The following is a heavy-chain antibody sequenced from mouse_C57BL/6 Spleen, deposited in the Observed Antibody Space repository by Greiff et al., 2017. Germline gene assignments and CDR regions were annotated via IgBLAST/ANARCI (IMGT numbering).Heavy chain of an antibody. D-gene: IGHD4-1*01. V-gene: IGHV1-72*01. J-gene: IGHJ1*03. CDR2: IDPNSGGT. CDR1: GYTFTSYW. Sequence: VKQSCKASGYTFTSYWMHWVKQRPGRGLEWIGRIDPNSGGTKYNEKFKSKATLTVDIPSSTAYMQLSSLTSEYSAVYYCARTGTGYWYFDVWGTGTTVTVSS. CDR3: ARTGTGYWYFDV.